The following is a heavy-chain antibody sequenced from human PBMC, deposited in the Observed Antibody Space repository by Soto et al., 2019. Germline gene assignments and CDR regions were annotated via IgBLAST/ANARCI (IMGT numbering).Heavy chain of an antibody. D-gene: IGHD3-22*01. CDR1: GYSFTSYW. V-gene: IGHV5-10-1*01. J-gene: IGHJ6*02. CDR3: ARDLATMPGRYESRPTDYGMDV. Sequence: GESLKISCKGSGYSFTSYWISWVRQMPGKGLEWMGRIDPSDSYTNYSPSFQGHVTISADKSKNQFSLKLRTVTAADTAVYYCARDLATMPGRYESRPTDYGMDVWGQGTTVTVSS. CDR2: IDPSDSYT.